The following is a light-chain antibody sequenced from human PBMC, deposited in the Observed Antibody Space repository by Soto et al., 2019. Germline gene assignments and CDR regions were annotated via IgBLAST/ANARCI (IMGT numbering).Light chain of an antibody. CDR3: SSYTSSSTWV. Sequence: QSVLTQPASVSGSPGQSITISCTGTSSDVGGYNYVSWYQQHPGKAPKLMIYDVSNGPSGVSNRFSGSKSGNTASLTISGLQAEDEADYYCSSYTSSSTWVFGGGTKLTVL. J-gene: IGLJ3*02. V-gene: IGLV2-14*01. CDR2: DVS. CDR1: SSDVGGYNY.